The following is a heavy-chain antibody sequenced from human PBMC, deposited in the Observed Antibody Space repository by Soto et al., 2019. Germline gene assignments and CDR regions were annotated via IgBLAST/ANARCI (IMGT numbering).Heavy chain of an antibody. CDR1: GFTFRNIG. CDR3: ARGLYDSSAYPDY. D-gene: IGHD3-22*01. CDR2: IWYDGTKK. J-gene: IGHJ4*02. V-gene: IGHV3-33*01. Sequence: QVQLVEAGGAVVQPGGSLRLSCTPSGFTFRNIGMHWVRQVPGKGLEWVAVIWYDGTKKYYADSVKGRFTISRDNSKNTLYLQMSSLRDEDTAVYYCARGLYDSSAYPDYWGQGTRVTVSS.